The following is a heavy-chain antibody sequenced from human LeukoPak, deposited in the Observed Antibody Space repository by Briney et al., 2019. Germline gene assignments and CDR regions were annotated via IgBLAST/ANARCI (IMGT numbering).Heavy chain of an antibody. D-gene: IGHD3-10*01. CDR1: GGSFSGYC. CDR2: INHSGST. Sequence: PSETLSLTCAVYGGSFSGYCWSWIRQPPGKGLEWIGEINHSGSTNYNPSLKSRVTISVDTSKNQFSLKLSSVTAADTAVYYCARSPSYYYGSGSYVRSYYYYYMDVWGKGTTVTVSS. V-gene: IGHV4-34*01. CDR3: ARSPSYYYGSGSYVRSYYYYYMDV. J-gene: IGHJ6*03.